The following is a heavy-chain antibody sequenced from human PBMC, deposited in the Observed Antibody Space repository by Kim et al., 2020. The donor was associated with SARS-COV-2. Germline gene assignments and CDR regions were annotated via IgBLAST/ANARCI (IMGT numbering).Heavy chain of an antibody. CDR3: ARLGYDSSGYYSYGDWYFDL. V-gene: IGHV4-39*01. Sequence: RVTISVDTSKNQFSLKLSSVTAADTAVYYCARLGYDSSGYYSYGDWYFDLWGRGTLVTVSS. J-gene: IGHJ2*01. D-gene: IGHD3-22*01.